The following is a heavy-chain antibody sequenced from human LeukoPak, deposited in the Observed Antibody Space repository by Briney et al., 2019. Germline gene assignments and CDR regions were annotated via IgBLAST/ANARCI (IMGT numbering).Heavy chain of an antibody. Sequence: AGSLSLSCAVSGFTFSSYAMSWVRQAPGEGLEGGSAISGSGGSTYYADSAKGRFTISRDNSKNTLYLQMNTLRAEDTAVYYCARERGGYYASDYGGQGTLVTVSS. J-gene: IGHJ4*02. V-gene: IGHV3-23*01. D-gene: IGHD1-26*01. CDR1: GFTFSSYA. CDR2: ISGSGGST. CDR3: ARERGGYYASDY.